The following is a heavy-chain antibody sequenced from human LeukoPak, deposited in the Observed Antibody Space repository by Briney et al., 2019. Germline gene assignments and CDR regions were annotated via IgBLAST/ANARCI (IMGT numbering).Heavy chain of an antibody. CDR2: IYYSGST. J-gene: IGHJ4*02. D-gene: IGHD6-13*01. V-gene: IGHV4-59*08. CDR1: GGSISSYY. CDR3: ASVPYSSSWYVRGNSVY. Sequence: ASETLSLTCTVSGGSISSYYWSWIRQPPGKGLEWIEYIYYSGSTNYNPSLKSRVTISVDTSKNQFSLKLSSVTAADTAVYYCASVPYSSSWYVRGNSVYWGQGTLVTVSS.